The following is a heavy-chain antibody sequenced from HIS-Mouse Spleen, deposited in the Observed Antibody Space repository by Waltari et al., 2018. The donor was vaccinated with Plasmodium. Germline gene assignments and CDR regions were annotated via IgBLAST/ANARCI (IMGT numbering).Heavy chain of an antibody. CDR1: GGSFSGYY. Sequence: QVQLQQWGAGLLKPSETLSLTCAVYGGSFSGYYWSWIRQPPGKGLEWIGEINHSGSTNYNPSLKSRGTISVDTSKNQCSLKLSSVTAADTAVYYCARGRVLGTSSGYFDLWGRGTLVTVSS. V-gene: IGHV4-34*01. D-gene: IGHD3-10*01. CDR3: ARGRVLGTSSGYFDL. J-gene: IGHJ2*01. CDR2: INHSGST.